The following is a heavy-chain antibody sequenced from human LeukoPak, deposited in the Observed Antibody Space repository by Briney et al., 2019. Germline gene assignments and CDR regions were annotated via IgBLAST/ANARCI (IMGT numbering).Heavy chain of an antibody. V-gene: IGHV3-7*01. J-gene: IGHJ2*01. CDR1: GFTFSSYW. CDR3: ARDKYESDCSGGSCYWYFDL. CDR2: IKQDGSEK. D-gene: IGHD2-15*01. Sequence: GGSLRLSCAASGFTFSSYWMSWVRQAPGKGLEWVANIKQDGSEKYYVDSVKGRFTISRDNAENSLYLQMNSLRAEDTAVYYCARDKYESDCSGGSCYWYFDLWGRGTLVTVSS.